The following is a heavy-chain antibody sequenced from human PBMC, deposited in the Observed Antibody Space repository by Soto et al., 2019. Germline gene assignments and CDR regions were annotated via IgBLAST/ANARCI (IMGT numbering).Heavy chain of an antibody. Sequence: SETLSITCTVSGASISGFYWSWIRTSAGKGLEWIGRIYATGTTDYNPSLKSRVMMSVDTSKKQFSLKLRSVTAADTAVYYCVRDGTKTLRDWFDPWGQGISVTVSS. CDR3: VRDGTKTLRDWFDP. CDR1: GASISGFY. CDR2: IYATGTT. J-gene: IGHJ5*02. D-gene: IGHD1-1*01. V-gene: IGHV4-4*07.